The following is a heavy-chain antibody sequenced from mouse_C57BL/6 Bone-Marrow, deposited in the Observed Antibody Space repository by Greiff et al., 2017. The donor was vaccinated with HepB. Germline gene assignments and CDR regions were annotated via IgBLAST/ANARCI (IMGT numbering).Heavy chain of an antibody. CDR1: GYTFTDYN. V-gene: IGHV1-22*01. CDR2: INPNNGGT. Sequence: EVKLMESGPELVKPGASVKMSCKASGYTFTDYNMHWVKQSHGKSLEWIGYINPNNGGTSYNQKFKGKATLTVNKSSSTAYMELRSLTSEDSAVYYCAPTKAWFAYWGQGTLVTVSA. D-gene: IGHD1-3*01. J-gene: IGHJ3*01. CDR3: APTKAWFAY.